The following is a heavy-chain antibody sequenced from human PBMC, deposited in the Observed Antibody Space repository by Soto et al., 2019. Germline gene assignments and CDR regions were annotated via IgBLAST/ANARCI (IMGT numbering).Heavy chain of an antibody. CDR1: GFTFSSYW. D-gene: IGHD5-12*01. Sequence: PGGSLRLSCAASGFTFSSYWMSWVRQAPGKGLEWVANIKQDGSEKYYVDSVKGRFTISRDNAKNSLYLQMNSLRAEDTAVYYCARGPGYKSPDAFDIWGQGTMVTVSS. CDR2: IKQDGSEK. V-gene: IGHV3-7*03. J-gene: IGHJ3*02. CDR3: ARGPGYKSPDAFDI.